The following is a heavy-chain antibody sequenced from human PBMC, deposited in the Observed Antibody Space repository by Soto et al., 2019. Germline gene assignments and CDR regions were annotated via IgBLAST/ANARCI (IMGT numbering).Heavy chain of an antibody. CDR2: ISDDGSNK. D-gene: IGHD3-3*01. CDR3: TKRRNVLRFLEWSSGMEV. V-gene: IGHV3-30*18. Sequence: PGGSLRLSCVASGFTFSNYGMHWVRQAPGKGLEWVAFISDDGSNKYYADSMRGRFTMSRDNSKRTLYLQMSSLRVEDTAVYYCTKRRNVLRFLEWSSGMEVWGQGTTVNVSS. J-gene: IGHJ6*02. CDR1: GFTFSNYG.